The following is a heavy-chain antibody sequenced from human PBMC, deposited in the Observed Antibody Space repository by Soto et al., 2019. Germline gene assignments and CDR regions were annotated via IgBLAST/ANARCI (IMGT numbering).Heavy chain of an antibody. CDR2: IYYSGST. V-gene: IGHV4-31*03. Sequence: SETLSLTCTVSGGSISSGGYYWSWIRQHPGKGLEWIGYIYYSGSTYYNPSLKSRVTISVDTSKNQFSLKLSFVTAADTAVYYCARLRITMVRGVIPPVGDYYMDVWGKGTTVTVSS. J-gene: IGHJ6*03. CDR1: GGSISSGGYY. CDR3: ARLRITMVRGVIPPVGDYYMDV. D-gene: IGHD3-10*01.